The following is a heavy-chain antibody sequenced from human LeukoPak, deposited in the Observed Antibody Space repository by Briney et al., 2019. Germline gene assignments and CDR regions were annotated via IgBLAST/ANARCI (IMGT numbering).Heavy chain of an antibody. CDR1: GFTFSSFE. CDR2: ISSGAVSI. Sequence: GGSLRLSCAASGFTFSSFEMNWVRQAPGKGLEWVSSISSGAVSIYYADSVKGRFTISRDNAKNSLYLQMNSLRAEDTALYYCAKDIRGSTSWYGLDYWGQGTLVTVSS. J-gene: IGHJ4*02. CDR3: AKDIRGSTSWYGLDY. V-gene: IGHV3-48*03. D-gene: IGHD6-13*01.